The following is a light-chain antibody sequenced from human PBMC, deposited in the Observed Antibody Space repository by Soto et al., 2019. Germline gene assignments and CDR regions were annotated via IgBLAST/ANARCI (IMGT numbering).Light chain of an antibody. Sequence: EIVLTQSPGTLSLSPGKRATLSCRASQSVSSGYLAWYQQKPGQAPRLLISGASSRPTGVPDRFSGSGSGTDFTLTISRLQPEDFATYYCLQDYDYLRTFGQGTKVDIK. CDR1: QSVSSGY. CDR3: LQDYDYLRT. V-gene: IGKV3-20*01. J-gene: IGKJ1*01. CDR2: GAS.